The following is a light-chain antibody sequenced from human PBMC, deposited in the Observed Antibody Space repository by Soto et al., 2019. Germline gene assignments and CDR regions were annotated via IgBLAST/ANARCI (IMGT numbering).Light chain of an antibody. CDR1: SSNIGNNY. J-gene: IGLJ1*01. V-gene: IGLV1-51*01. CDR3: GTWDTSLSAYV. CDR2: DNN. Sequence: QSVLTQPPSVSAAPGQKVTISCSGSSSNIGNNYVSWYQQLPGTAPKLLIYDNNKRPSGIPDRFSGSKSATSATLVITGLQTGDEADYYCGTWDTSLSAYVFGTGTKLTV.